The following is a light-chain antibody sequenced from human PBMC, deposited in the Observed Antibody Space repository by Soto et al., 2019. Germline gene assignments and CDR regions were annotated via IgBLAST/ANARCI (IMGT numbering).Light chain of an antibody. J-gene: IGLJ1*01. CDR3: QSHDSRVSPYV. CDR2: GNS. Sequence: QSVLTQPPSVSGAPGQRVTISCTGSSSNIGAGYDVHWYQQLPGTAPKLLIYGNSNRPSGVPDRFSGSKSGTSASLAITGLQAEDEADFYCQSHDSRVSPYVLGTGIKVTVL. CDR1: SSNIGAGYD. V-gene: IGLV1-40*01.